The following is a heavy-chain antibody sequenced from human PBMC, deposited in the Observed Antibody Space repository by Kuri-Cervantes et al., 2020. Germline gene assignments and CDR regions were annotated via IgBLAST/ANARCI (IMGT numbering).Heavy chain of an antibody. V-gene: IGHV4-30-2*02. Sequence: SETLSLTCAVSGGSVSSGGYSWSWIRQPPGKGLEWIGYIYHSGSTYYNPSLKSRVTISVDRSKNQFSLKLSSVTAADTAVYYCARSGTAGWFDPWGQGTLVTVSS. J-gene: IGHJ5*02. CDR1: GGSVSSGGYS. CDR2: IYHSGST. CDR3: ARSGTAGWFDP.